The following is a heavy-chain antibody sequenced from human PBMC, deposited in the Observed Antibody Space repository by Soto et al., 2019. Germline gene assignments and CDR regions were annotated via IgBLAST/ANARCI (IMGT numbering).Heavy chain of an antibody. CDR1: GGTFSSYT. CDR3: ATDGTYYYCSGSYYGRSWFDP. CDR2: IIPMLGIA. V-gene: IGHV1-69*08. D-gene: IGHD3-10*01. Sequence: QVQLVQSGAEVKKPGSSVKVSCKASGGTFSSYTISWVRQAPGQGLEWMGRIIPMLGIANYAQKFQGRVTITADKSTSTAYMELSSLRSEDTAVYYCATDGTYYYCSGSYYGRSWFDPWGQGTLVTVSS. J-gene: IGHJ5*02.